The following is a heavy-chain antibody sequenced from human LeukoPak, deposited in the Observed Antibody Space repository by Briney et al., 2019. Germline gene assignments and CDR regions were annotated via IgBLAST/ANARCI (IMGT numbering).Heavy chain of an antibody. CDR1: GGSISSGSYY. D-gene: IGHD1-26*01. Sequence: PSETLSLTCTVSGGSISSGSYYWSWIRQPAGKGLEWIGRIYTSGSTNYNPSLKSRVTISVDTSKNQFSLKLSSVTAADTAVYYCARFGPKGSGSYYVGPELDAFDIWGQGTMVTVSS. J-gene: IGHJ3*02. V-gene: IGHV4-61*02. CDR2: IYTSGST. CDR3: ARFGPKGSGSYYVGPELDAFDI.